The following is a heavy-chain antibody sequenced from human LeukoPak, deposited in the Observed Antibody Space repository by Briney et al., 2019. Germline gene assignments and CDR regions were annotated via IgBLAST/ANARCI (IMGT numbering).Heavy chain of an antibody. D-gene: IGHD6-13*01. CDR1: GFTFSSYG. Sequence: GRSLRLSCAASGFTFSSYGMHWVRQAPGKGLEWVAVISYHGTNKYYADSVKGRFTISRDNAKNSLYLQMNSLRAEDTALYYCAKAAYAAAGAFDYWGQGTLVTVSS. V-gene: IGHV3-30*18. CDR3: AKAAYAAAGAFDY. CDR2: ISYHGTNK. J-gene: IGHJ4*02.